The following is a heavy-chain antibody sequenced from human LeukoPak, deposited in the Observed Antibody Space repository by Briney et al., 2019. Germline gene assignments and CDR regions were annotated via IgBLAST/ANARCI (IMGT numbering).Heavy chain of an antibody. D-gene: IGHD6-19*01. J-gene: IGHJ4*02. CDR3: VNGAWYWGN. Sequence: PGGSLRLSCAASGFTFSSYYMHWVRQAPGKGLEWVAVISYGGSNKYYADSVKGRFTISRDNSKNMLYLQMNSLRAEDTAVYYCVNGAWYWGNWGLGTLVTVSS. V-gene: IGHV3-30*03. CDR2: ISYGGSNK. CDR1: GFTFSSYY.